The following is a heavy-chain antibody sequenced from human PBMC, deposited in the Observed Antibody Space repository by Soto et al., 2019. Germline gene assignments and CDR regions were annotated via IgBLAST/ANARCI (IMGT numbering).Heavy chain of an antibody. Sequence: EVQLVESGGGLVQPGGSLRLSCAASGFTVSSSYMSWVRQAPGKGLEWVSIIYSGGFTYYADSVRGRFTISRHNSMNTLYLQMNNMTREDTAVYYCVREGLQVSAWQEDDADSYRMDVWGKGTTVTVSS. V-gene: IGHV3-53*04. D-gene: IGHD6-19*01. CDR2: IYSGGFT. CDR1: GFTVSSSY. CDR3: VREGLQVSAWQEDDADSYRMDV. J-gene: IGHJ6*03.